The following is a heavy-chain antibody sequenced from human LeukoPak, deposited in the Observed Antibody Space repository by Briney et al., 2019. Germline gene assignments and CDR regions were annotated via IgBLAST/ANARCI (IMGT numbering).Heavy chain of an antibody. CDR2: IIPIFGTA. J-gene: IGHJ4*02. V-gene: IGHV1-69*05. CDR1: GGTFSSYA. D-gene: IGHD2-15*01. CDR3: ATPGIVVVVAAPLDY. Sequence: SVKVSCKASGGTFSSYAISLVRQAPGQGLEWMGGIIPIFGTANYAQKFQGRVTITTDESTSTAYMELSSLRSEDTAVYYCATPGIVVVVAAPLDYWGEGTLVTVSS.